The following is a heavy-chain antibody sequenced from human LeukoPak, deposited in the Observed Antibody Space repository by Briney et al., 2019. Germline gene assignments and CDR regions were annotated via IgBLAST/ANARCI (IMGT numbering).Heavy chain of an antibody. D-gene: IGHD6-13*01. CDR2: ISGSGGTT. CDR3: AKDQLVFDYYFDN. V-gene: IGHV3-23*01. J-gene: IGHJ4*02. Sequence: PGGSLRLSCEASGFTFSRYAMSWVRQAPGKGLEWVSVISGSGGTTYYADSVKGRFTISRDNSKNTLFLQMNSLRAEDTAVHFCAKDQLVFDYYFDNWGQGTLVTVSS. CDR1: GFTFSRYA.